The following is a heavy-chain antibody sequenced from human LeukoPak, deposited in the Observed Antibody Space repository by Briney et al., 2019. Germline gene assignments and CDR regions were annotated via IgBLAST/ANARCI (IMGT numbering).Heavy chain of an antibody. Sequence: PGGSLRLSCAASGFTFSSYEMNWVRQAPGKGLEWVSYISSSGSTIYYADSVKGRFTISRDNAKNSPYLQMNSLRAEDTAVYYCARVQYGSGSYSVDYWGQGTLVTVSS. D-gene: IGHD3-10*01. CDR3: ARVQYGSGSYSVDY. CDR1: GFTFSSYE. J-gene: IGHJ4*02. V-gene: IGHV3-48*03. CDR2: ISSSGSTI.